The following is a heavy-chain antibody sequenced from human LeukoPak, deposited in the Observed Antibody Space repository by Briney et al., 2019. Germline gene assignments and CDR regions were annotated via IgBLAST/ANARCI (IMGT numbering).Heavy chain of an antibody. D-gene: IGHD3-3*01. CDR2: ISGSGGST. Sequence: PGGSLRLSCAAFGFTFSSYAMSWVRQAPGKGLEWVSAISGSGGSTYYADSVKGRFTISRDNSKNTLYLQMNSLRAEDTAVYYCAKRFWSGYYNGPFDYWGQGTLVTVSS. CDR3: AKRFWSGYYNGPFDY. CDR1: GFTFSSYA. J-gene: IGHJ4*02. V-gene: IGHV3-23*01.